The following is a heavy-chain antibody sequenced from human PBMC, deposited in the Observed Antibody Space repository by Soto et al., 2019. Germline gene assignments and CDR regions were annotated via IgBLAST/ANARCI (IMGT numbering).Heavy chain of an antibody. D-gene: IGHD1-7*01. CDR1: GFTFSSYG. CDR3: ATGLELLFGWYFDL. V-gene: IGHV3-30*03. CDR2: ISYDGSNK. J-gene: IGHJ2*01. Sequence: QVQLVESGGGVVQPGRSLRLSCAASGFTFSSYGMHWVRQAPGKGLEWAAAISYDGSNKYYADSVKGRFTISRDNSKNTLYLQMNSLRAEDTAVYYCATGLELLFGWYFDLWGRGTLVTVSS.